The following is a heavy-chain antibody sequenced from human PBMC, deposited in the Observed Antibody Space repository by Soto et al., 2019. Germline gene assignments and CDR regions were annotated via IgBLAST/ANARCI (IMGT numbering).Heavy chain of an antibody. CDR3: ARGNYYDSSGYYYEPYFDY. V-gene: IGHV3-33*01. D-gene: IGHD3-22*01. J-gene: IGHJ4*02. CDR1: GFTFSSYG. CDR2: IWYDGSNK. Sequence: GGSLRLSCAASGFTFSSYGMHWVRQAPGKGLEWVAVIWYDGSNKYYADSVKGRFTISRDNSKNTLYLQMNSLRAEDTAVYYCARGNYYDSSGYYYEPYFDYWGQGTLVTVSS.